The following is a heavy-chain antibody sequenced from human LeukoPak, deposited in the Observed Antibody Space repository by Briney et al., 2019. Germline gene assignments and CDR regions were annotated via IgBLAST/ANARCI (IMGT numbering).Heavy chain of an antibody. CDR2: INHSGST. D-gene: IGHD2-2*01. J-gene: IGHJ5*02. Sequence: SETLSLTCAVYGGSFSGYYWSWIRQPPGKGLEWIGEINHSGSTNYNPSLKSRVTISVDTSKNQFSLKLSSVTAADTAVYYCARHVIVVVPAARAAWFDPWGQGTLVTVSS. V-gene: IGHV4-34*01. CDR1: GGSFSGYY. CDR3: ARHVIVVVPAARAAWFDP.